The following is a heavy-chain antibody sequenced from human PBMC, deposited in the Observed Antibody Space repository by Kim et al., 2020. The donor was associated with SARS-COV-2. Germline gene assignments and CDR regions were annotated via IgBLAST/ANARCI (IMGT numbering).Heavy chain of an antibody. D-gene: IGHD3-22*01. V-gene: IGHV3-23*01. Sequence: GXSLRLSCVASGFTFDTYAMSWVRQAPGXGXEWXXVIXGNGVNKFHADSVRGRFTISRDNSKNTLYLQMNSLRDEDTALYYCAKVVVMDGYNYYYYYGMXXXGXXTAVTVSS. CDR2: IXGNGVNK. J-gene: IGHJ6*02. CDR3: AKVVVMDGYNYYYYYGMXX. CDR1: GFTFDTYA.